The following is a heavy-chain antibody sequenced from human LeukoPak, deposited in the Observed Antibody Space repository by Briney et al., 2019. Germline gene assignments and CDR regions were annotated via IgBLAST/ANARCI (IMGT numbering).Heavy chain of an antibody. D-gene: IGHD3-9*01. CDR2: VHDSAGT. Sequence: NPSETLSLTCAVYGASLNGHYWSWIRQPPGKGLEWLGYVHDSAGTIYNPSLKSRVTISVGTSKTQFSLKVTSVTTADTAVYYCAKGRKDFDTNLGPFDSWGQGILVTVSS. V-gene: IGHV4-59*11. J-gene: IGHJ4*02. CDR3: AKGRKDFDTNLGPFDS. CDR1: GASLNGHY.